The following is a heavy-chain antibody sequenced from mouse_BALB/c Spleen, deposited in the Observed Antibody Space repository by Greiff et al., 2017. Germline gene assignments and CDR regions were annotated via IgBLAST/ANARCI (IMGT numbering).Heavy chain of an antibody. CDR1: GFTFSSYG. CDR2: ISSGGSYT. D-gene: IGHD2-1*01. J-gene: IGHJ3*01. Sequence: VQLKESGGDLVKPGGSLKLSCAASGFTFSSYGMSWVRQTPDKRLEWVATISSGGSYTYYPDSVKGRFTISRDNAKNTLYLQMSSLKSEDTAMYYCARHGGNSAWFAYWGQGTLVTVSA. CDR3: ARHGGNSAWFAY. V-gene: IGHV5-6*01.